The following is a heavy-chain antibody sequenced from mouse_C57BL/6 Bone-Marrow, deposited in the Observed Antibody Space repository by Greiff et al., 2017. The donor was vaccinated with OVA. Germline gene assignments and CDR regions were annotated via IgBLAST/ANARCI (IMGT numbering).Heavy chain of an antibody. D-gene: IGHD1-1*01. CDR2: IYPGNSDT. Sequence: VQLQESGTVLARPGASVKMSCKTSGYTFTSYWMHWVKQRPGQGLEWIGAIYPGNSDTSYNQKFKGKAKLTAVTSASTAYMELSSLTNEDSAVYYCTGYYGSSYRYFDYWGQGTTLTVSS. CDR1: GYTFTSYW. J-gene: IGHJ2*01. CDR3: TGYYGSSYRYFDY. V-gene: IGHV1-5*01.